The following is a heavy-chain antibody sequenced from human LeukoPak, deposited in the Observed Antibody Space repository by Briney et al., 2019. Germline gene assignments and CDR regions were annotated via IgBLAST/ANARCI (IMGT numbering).Heavy chain of an antibody. Sequence: PGGSLRLSCSVSGFTISNYAMHWVRQAPGKGLEWVSVIYSGGSTYYADSVKGRFTISRDNSKNTLYLQMNSLRAEDTAVYYCARAPGGYDAFDIWGQGTMVTVSS. J-gene: IGHJ3*02. CDR3: ARAPGGYDAFDI. CDR1: GFTISNYA. CDR2: IYSGGST. V-gene: IGHV3-66*01. D-gene: IGHD3-10*01.